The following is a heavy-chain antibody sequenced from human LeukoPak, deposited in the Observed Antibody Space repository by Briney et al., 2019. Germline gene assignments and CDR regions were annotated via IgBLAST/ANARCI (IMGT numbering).Heavy chain of an antibody. Sequence: ASVKVSCKASGYTFTSYYMHWVRQAPGQGLEWMGIINPSGGSTSYAQKFQGRVTMTRDTSTSTVYMELSSLRSEDTAVYYCAREYYDSSGYYSDAFDIWGRGTMVTVSS. CDR3: AREYYDSSGYYSDAFDI. CDR1: GYTFTSYY. D-gene: IGHD3-22*01. V-gene: IGHV1-46*03. CDR2: INPSGGST. J-gene: IGHJ3*02.